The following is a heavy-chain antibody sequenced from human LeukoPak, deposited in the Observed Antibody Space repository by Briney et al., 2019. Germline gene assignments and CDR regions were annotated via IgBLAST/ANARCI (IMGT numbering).Heavy chain of an antibody. Sequence: GASVKVSCKASGYTFTSYYMHWVRQAPGQGLEWMGIINPSGGSTSYAQKFQGRVTMTRDMSTSTVYMELSSLRSDGTAVYYCAREEYYYGSGSYYRQSNWFDPWGQGTLVTVSS. CDR2: INPSGGST. CDR1: GYTFTSYY. D-gene: IGHD3-10*01. CDR3: AREEYYYGSGSYYRQSNWFDP. J-gene: IGHJ5*02. V-gene: IGHV1-46*01.